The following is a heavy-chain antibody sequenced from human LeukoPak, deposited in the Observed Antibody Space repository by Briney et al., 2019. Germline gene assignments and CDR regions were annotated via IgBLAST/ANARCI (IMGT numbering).Heavy chain of an antibody. D-gene: IGHD3-16*01. CDR1: VFTFNHYW. CDR3: ARDGGVAWAALYYHGKDF. V-gene: IGHV3-74*01. Sequence: PGGSLRVSCAASVFTFNHYWMHWVRQVPGKGLVWVSRVDSHGSSTTYADSVKGRFTISRDNAKNTLYLQMNSLRAEDTAVYYCARDGGVAWAALYYHGKDFWGQGTTVTVSS. CDR2: VDSHGSST. J-gene: IGHJ6*02.